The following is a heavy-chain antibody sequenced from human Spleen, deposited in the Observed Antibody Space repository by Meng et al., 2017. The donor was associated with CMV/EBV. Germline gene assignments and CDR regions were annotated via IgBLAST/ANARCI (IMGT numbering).Heavy chain of an antibody. CDR1: GYSISTNYF. CDR2: IYHSGST. Sequence: SETLSLTCTVSGYSISTNYFWGWIRQPPGKGLEWIGSIYHSGSTYYNPSLRSRVTMSVDTSKNQFSLNLSSVTAADTAVYYCARALYYYDSSGYYGHYFDYWGQGTLVTVSS. J-gene: IGHJ4*02. D-gene: IGHD3-22*01. CDR3: ARALYYYDSSGYYGHYFDY. V-gene: IGHV4-38-2*02.